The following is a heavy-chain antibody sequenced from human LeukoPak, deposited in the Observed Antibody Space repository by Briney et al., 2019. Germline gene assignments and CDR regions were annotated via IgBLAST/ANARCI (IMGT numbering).Heavy chain of an antibody. J-gene: IGHJ4*02. Sequence: GGSQTLYCAASGLRLKDARMSWVRQAPGKGLECVGRIKPKTDGGTTDYAEPVNDRFSVSRDDSKNTLYLQINNLTTEDTGLYYCTQLSRGYWGQGTQVTVSS. D-gene: IGHD1-1*01. CDR2: IKPKTDGGTT. CDR1: GLRLKDAR. V-gene: IGHV3-15*01. CDR3: TQLSRGY.